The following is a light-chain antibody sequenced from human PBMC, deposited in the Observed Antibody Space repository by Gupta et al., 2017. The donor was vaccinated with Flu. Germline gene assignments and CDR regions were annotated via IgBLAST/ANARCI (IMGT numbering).Light chain of an antibody. CDR2: STN. V-gene: IGLV8-61*01. Sequence: QTVVTQEPSFSVSPGGTVTLTCGLSSGSVSTSYDPSWYKQTPGHDPRTRSDSTNTRYSGVPDRFSGSILGTNDDLTITGAQADDEADYDCVLCMGRGRGVFGGGTKLTVL. CDR3: VLCMGRGRGV. CDR1: SGSVSTSYD. J-gene: IGLJ3*02.